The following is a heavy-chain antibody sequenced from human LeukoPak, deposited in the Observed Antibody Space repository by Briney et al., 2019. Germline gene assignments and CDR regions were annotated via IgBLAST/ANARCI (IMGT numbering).Heavy chain of an antibody. CDR3: ARRLGIAVAGTDYYYYMDV. V-gene: IGHV1-18*01. CDR2: ISAYNGNT. D-gene: IGHD6-19*01. CDR1: GYTFTSYG. J-gene: IGHJ6*03. Sequence: ASVKVSCKASGYTFTSYGISWVRQAPGQGLEWMGWISAYNGNTNYAQKLQGRVTMTTDTSTSTAYMELRSLRSDDTAVYYCARRLGIAVAGTDYYYYMDVWGKGTTVTVSS.